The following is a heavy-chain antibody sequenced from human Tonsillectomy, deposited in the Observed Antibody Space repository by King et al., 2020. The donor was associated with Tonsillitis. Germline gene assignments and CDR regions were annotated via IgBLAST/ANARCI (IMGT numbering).Heavy chain of an antibody. CDR1: GFTFSSYA. V-gene: IGHV3-23*04. J-gene: IGHJ6*02. CDR2: LSISGGST. D-gene: IGHD6-19*01. Sequence: VQLVESGGGLVQPGGSLRLSCAASGFTFSSYAMSWVRQAPGKGLEWVSGLSISGGSTHYADSVKGRFTISRDNSKNTLFLQMNSLRAEDTAVYYCATWLGIAVAGTPYYYGVDVWGQGTTVTVSS. CDR3: ATWLGIAVAGTPYYYGVDV.